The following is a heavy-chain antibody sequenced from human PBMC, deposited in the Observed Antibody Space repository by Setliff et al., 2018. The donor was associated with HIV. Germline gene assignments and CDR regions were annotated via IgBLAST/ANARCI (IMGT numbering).Heavy chain of an antibody. J-gene: IGHJ4*02. CDR2: IDSSGTT. CDR3: ARLRITMIMMLNYFDY. D-gene: IGHD3-22*01. CDR1: GGSFGVYR. V-gene: IGHV4-4*07. Sequence: SETLSLTCTISGGSFGVYRWSWIRQSAGRGLEWIGRIDSSGTTDYKPSLKSRVTMSVDTSKNQFSRRLTSVTAADTAVYFCARLRITMIMMLNYFDYWGQGTLVTVSS.